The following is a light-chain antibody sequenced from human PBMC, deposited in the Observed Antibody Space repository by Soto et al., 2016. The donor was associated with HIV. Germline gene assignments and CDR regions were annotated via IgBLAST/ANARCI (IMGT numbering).Light chain of an antibody. CDR3: WQGTHWPPWT. CDR2: QVS. J-gene: IGKJ1*01. Sequence: DVVVTQSPLSLPVTLGQPASISCRCSQSLVHRDGNTYLSWFQQRPGQSPRRLIYQVSIRDSGVPDRFSGSGSGTDFTLKISRVEAEDVGVYYCWQGTHWPPWTFGQGTKVEVK. V-gene: IGKV2-30*02. CDR1: QSLVHRDGNTY.